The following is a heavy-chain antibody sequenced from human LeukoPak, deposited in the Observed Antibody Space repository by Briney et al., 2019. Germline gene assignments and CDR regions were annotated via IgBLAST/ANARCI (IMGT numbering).Heavy chain of an antibody. D-gene: IGHD6-13*01. CDR3: ARPPNEVAASGTMKY. CDR2: INPNTGGT. CDR1: GYTFTDSY. J-gene: IGHJ1*01. V-gene: IGHV1-2*02. Sequence: ASVKVSCKTSGYTFTDSYMHWVRQAPGHGLEWLGWINPNTGGTHYAQKFQGRVTMPRDTSISTAYMELSSLRSDDTAVYFCARPPNEVAASGTMKYWGQGTLVIVSS.